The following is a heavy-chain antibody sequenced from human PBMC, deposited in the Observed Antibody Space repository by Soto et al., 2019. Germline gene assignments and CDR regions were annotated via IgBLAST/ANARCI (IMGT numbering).Heavy chain of an antibody. V-gene: IGHV1-3*01. D-gene: IGHD3-9*01. CDR3: ARDQRGYDILTGLRTADAFEI. Sequence: ASVKVSCKASGYTFTSYAMHWVRQAPGQRLEWMGWINAGNGNTKYSQKFQGRVTITRDTSASTAYMELSSLRSEDTAVYYCARDQRGYDILTGLRTADAFEIWGQGTMVTVSS. CDR2: INAGNGNT. CDR1: GYTFTSYA. J-gene: IGHJ3*02.